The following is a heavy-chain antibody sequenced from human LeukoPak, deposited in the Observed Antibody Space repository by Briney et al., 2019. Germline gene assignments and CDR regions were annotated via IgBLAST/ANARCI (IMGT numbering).Heavy chain of an antibody. Sequence: GGSLRLSCAASGFTFNNFAMCWVRQAPGKGLEWVSGISGSGSGGSTYYADSVKGRFAISRDNSKNTPYLQMNSLRAEDTAVYYCARAGNIRFDYWGQGTLVTVSS. V-gene: IGHV3-23*01. CDR1: GFTFNNFA. D-gene: IGHD1/OR15-1a*01. CDR2: ISGSGSGGST. CDR3: ARAGNIRFDY. J-gene: IGHJ4*02.